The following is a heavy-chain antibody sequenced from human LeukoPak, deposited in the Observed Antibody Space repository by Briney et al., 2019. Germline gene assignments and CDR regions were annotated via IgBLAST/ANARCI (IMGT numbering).Heavy chain of an antibody. J-gene: IGHJ3*02. CDR3: ARNILFAFDI. Sequence: GGSLRLSCAASGLTVSSSYMSWVRQAPGKGLEWVLIIYNDGSTYYADSMKGRFTISRDNSKNTLYLQVNSLRAEDTAMYYCARNILFAFDIWGQGTMVTVSS. CDR2: IYNDGST. CDR1: GLTVSSSY. V-gene: IGHV3-53*01.